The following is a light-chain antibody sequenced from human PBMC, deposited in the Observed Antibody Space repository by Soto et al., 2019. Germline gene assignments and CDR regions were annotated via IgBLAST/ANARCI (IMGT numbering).Light chain of an antibody. CDR1: SSDVGGYDY. V-gene: IGLV2-14*01. Sequence: QSVLAQPASVSGSPGQSITISCTGTSSDVGGYDYVSWYQIHPGKAPKLMVFEVSNRPSGVSYRFSGSKSGNTASLTISGLQAEDEAAYFCSSYSLSTAYLFGTGTKVTVL. CDR3: SSYSLSTAYL. CDR2: EVS. J-gene: IGLJ1*01.